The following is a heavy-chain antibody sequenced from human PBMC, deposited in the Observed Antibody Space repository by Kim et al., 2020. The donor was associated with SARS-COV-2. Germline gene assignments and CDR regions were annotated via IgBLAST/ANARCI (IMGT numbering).Heavy chain of an antibody. V-gene: IGHV3-9*01. CDR3: AKVGLRVATINYYFDY. J-gene: IGHJ4*02. D-gene: IGHD5-12*01. Sequence: GGSLRLSCAASGFTLGDYAMHWVRQAPGKGLEWVSGISWNSGSIGYADSVKGRFTISRDNAKNSLYLQMNSLRAEDTALYYCAKVGLRVATINYYFDYWGQGTLVTVSS. CDR1: GFTLGDYA. CDR2: ISWNSGSI.